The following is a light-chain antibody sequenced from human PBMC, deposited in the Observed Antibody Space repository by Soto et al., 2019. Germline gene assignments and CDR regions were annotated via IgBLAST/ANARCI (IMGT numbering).Light chain of an antibody. J-gene: IGKJ1*01. CDR1: QSVSNIY. CDR2: GTS. Sequence: EIVLTQSPGTLSLSPGEGATLSCRASQSVSNIYLAWYQQKPGQAPRLLMYGTSNRATGIPARFIGSGSGTDFTLTISNLEPEDFAVYYCQQFGRSPRTFGQGTKVEIK. V-gene: IGKV3-20*01. CDR3: QQFGRSPRT.